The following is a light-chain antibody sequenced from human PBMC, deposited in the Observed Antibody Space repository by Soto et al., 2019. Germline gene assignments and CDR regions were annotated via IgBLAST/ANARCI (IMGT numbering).Light chain of an antibody. V-gene: IGKV3-11*01. Sequence: EIVLTQSPATLSLSPGERATLSYRATQSVRTYLAWYQQKRCQAPRILIHDASNRGTGNPARFSCSGSGTDLTLTISSLEPEDFGVSCCHQRSDWPQITFGGGTKLEIK. CDR2: DAS. CDR1: QSVRTY. CDR3: HQRSDWPQIT. J-gene: IGKJ4*01.